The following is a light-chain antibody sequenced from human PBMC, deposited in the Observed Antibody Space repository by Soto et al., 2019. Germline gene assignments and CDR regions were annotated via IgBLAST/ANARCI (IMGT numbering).Light chain of an antibody. Sequence: EIVLTQSPATLSSSPGEGDTLSCRASQSVSSYLAWYQQKHGQXPRXXIYGASNRATGIPDRFSGIESGTDVTLTISSLEPEDGAVYDGQQRSNWPPTFGQGTKVDIK. CDR2: GAS. CDR1: QSVSSY. V-gene: IGKV3-11*01. J-gene: IGKJ1*01. CDR3: QQRSNWPPT.